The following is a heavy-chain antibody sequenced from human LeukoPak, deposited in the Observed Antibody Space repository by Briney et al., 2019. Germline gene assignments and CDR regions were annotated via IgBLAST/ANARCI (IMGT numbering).Heavy chain of an antibody. D-gene: IGHD3-10*01. Sequence: SETLSLTCTVSGGSISSYYWSWIRQPPGEGLEWIGYIYYSGSTNYNPSLKSRVTISVDTSKSQFSLKLSSVTAADTAVYYCAILYGSGSYAFDIWGQGTMVTVSS. CDR1: GGSISSYY. CDR2: IYYSGST. J-gene: IGHJ3*02. V-gene: IGHV4-59*08. CDR3: AILYGSGSYAFDI.